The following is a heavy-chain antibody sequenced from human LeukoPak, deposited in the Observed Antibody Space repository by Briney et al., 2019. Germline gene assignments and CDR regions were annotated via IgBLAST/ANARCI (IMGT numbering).Heavy chain of an antibody. CDR2: ISYAGGSR. Sequence: GGSLRLSCAASGFTFSSYAMSWVRQAPGKGLEWVSTISYAGGSRYYADSVKGRFTISRDNFKDILYLQMNSLRADDTAVYYCAKGGRAADSWGQGTLVTVSS. CDR3: AKGGRAADS. CDR1: GFTFSSYA. V-gene: IGHV3-23*01. J-gene: IGHJ4*02. D-gene: IGHD3-16*01.